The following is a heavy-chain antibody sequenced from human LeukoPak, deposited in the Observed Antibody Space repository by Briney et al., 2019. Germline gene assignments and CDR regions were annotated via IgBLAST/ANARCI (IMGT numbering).Heavy chain of an antibody. D-gene: IGHD2-21*02. CDR1: GFTFSSYA. CDR2: ISGSGGST. V-gene: IGHV3-23*01. CDR3: ARDFASKKHIVVVTLFDY. J-gene: IGHJ4*02. Sequence: PGGSLRLSCAASGFTFSSYAMSWVRQAPGKGLEWVSAISGSGGSTYYADSVKGRFTISRDNSKNTLYLQMNSLRAEDTAVYYCARDFASKKHIVVVTLFDYWGQGTLVTVSS.